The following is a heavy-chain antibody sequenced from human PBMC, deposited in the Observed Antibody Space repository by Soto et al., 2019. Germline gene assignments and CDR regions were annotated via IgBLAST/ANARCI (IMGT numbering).Heavy chain of an antibody. CDR2: TYYRSKWYN. J-gene: IGHJ3*02. V-gene: IGHV6-1*01. Sequence: KQSPTLSLTCAISGDSVSSNSAAWNWIRQSPSRGLEWLGRTYYRSKWYNDYAVSVKSRITINPDTSKNQFSLQLNSVTPEDTAVYYCARFVVVPAAMPRTRHAFDIWGQGTMVTVSS. CDR1: GDSVSSNSAA. CDR3: ARFVVVPAAMPRTRHAFDI. D-gene: IGHD2-2*01.